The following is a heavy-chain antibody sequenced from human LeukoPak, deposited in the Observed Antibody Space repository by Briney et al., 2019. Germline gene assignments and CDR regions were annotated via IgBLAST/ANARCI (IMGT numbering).Heavy chain of an antibody. CDR3: ASSSTYYDFWSGYYTLDY. D-gene: IGHD3-3*01. V-gene: IGHV1-2*06. CDR2: INPNSGGT. CDR1: GYTFTGYY. J-gene: IGHJ4*02. Sequence: ASVTVSCKASGYTFTGYYMHWVRQAPGQGLEWMGRINPNSGGTNYAQKFQGRVTMTRDTSISTAYMELSRLRSDDTAVYYCASSSTYYDFWSGYYTLDYWGQGTLVTVSS.